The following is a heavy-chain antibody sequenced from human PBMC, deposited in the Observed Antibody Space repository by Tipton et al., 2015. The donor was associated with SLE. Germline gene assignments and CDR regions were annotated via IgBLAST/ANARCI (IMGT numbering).Heavy chain of an antibody. CDR1: GFTFDDHV. D-gene: IGHD6-25*01. Sequence: SLRLYCAASGFTFDDHVMYWVRQSPGKGLEWVSGISRNSGFIAYADSVKGRFTTSRDNAKKSLYLQMNSLRAEDTALYYCAKGSGASSFFDYWGQGTLVTVSS. CDR3: AKGSGASSFFDY. V-gene: IGHV3-9*01. J-gene: IGHJ4*02. CDR2: ISRNSGFI.